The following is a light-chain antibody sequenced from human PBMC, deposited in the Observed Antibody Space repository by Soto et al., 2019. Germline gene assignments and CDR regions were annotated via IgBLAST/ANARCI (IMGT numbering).Light chain of an antibody. J-gene: IGLJ1*01. CDR3: CSYVGATTYV. CDR2: EGI. CDR1: SSNIGGHNV. Sequence: QSVLTQPASVTGSPGQSITFSCCGTSSNIGGHNVVSWYEQHPGKAPKVSVDEGIKRPSGVSDRFSGSTSGSTASLTTSGLQAEDEAEYYCCSYVGATTYVFGSGTKVTVL. V-gene: IGLV2-23*01.